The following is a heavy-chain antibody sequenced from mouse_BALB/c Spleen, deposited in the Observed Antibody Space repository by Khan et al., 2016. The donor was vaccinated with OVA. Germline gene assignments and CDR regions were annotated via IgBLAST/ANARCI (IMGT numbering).Heavy chain of an antibody. CDR3: ARRGYDYGRGALFAY. CDR2: IWSAGST. CDR1: GFSLDKYS. D-gene: IGHD2-4*01. J-gene: IGHJ3*01. Sequence: QVQLKQSGPGLVQPSQSLSITCTVSGFSLDKYSVHWIRQSPGKGLEWLGVIWSAGSTDYNAAFISRLTITTDNSRSQVFFKVNSLQPNDTAIYYGARRGYDYGRGALFAYWGQGTLVTVSA. V-gene: IGHV2-2*02.